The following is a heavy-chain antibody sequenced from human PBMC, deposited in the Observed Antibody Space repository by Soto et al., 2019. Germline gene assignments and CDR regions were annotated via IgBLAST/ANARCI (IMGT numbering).Heavy chain of an antibody. CDR2: ISAHNGAR. D-gene: IGHD3-10*01. CDR1: GDAFHTYG. V-gene: IGHV1-18*01. Sequence: QVQLVQSGAVVKKPGASVKVSCRASGDAFHTYGITWVRRAPGQGLEWMGWISAHNGARYYAPRLQGTVTMTTDTSTSTAYMELRSLRSDDTAVYYCAKIAQWGMYYYYGVDVWGQGTTVTVSS. CDR3: AKIAQWGMYYYYGVDV. J-gene: IGHJ6*02.